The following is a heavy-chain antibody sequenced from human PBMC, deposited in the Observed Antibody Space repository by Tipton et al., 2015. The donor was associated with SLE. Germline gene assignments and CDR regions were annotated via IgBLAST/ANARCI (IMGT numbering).Heavy chain of an antibody. CDR1: RGSISISHYY. Sequence: TLSLTCTVSRGSISISHYYWGWVRQSPGKGLEWIGTIYYSGTTYYNPSLVDRVSISLDTSKNQFSLKLNSVTAADTAVYYCARGERYSSDWSDGQSYYFDLWGQGILVTVSS. CDR2: IYYSGTT. J-gene: IGHJ4*02. V-gene: IGHV4-39*07. CDR3: ARGERYSSDWSDGQSYYFDL. D-gene: IGHD6-19*01.